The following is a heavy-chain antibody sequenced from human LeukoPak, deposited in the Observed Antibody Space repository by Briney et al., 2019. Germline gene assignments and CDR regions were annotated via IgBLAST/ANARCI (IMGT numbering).Heavy chain of an antibody. V-gene: IGHV1-18*01. CDR2: ISAYNGNT. Sequence: GASVNVSCKASVYTFTSYGISWVRQAPGQGLEWMGWISAYNGNTNYAQKLQGRVTMTTDTSTSTAYMELRSLRSDDTAVYYCASYLRDATSLDYWGQGTLVTVSS. CDR1: VYTFTSYG. J-gene: IGHJ4*02. CDR3: ASYLRDATSLDY. D-gene: IGHD2-15*01.